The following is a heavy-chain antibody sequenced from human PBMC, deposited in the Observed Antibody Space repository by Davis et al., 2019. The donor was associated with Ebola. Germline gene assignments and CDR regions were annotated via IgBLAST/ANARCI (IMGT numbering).Heavy chain of an antibody. D-gene: IGHD3-3*01. Sequence: ASVKVSCKASGYTFTSYGISWVRQAPGQGLEWMGWISAYNGNTNYAQKFQGRVTMTRDTSTSTVYMELSSLRSEDTAVYYCARGATVDFWTNWFDPWGQGTLVTVSS. CDR3: ARGATVDFWTNWFDP. V-gene: IGHV1-18*01. CDR2: ISAYNGNT. J-gene: IGHJ5*02. CDR1: GYTFTSYG.